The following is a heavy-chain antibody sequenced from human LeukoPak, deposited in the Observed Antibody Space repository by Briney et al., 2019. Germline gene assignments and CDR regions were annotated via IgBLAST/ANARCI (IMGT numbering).Heavy chain of an antibody. CDR1: GGSISSYY. V-gene: IGHV4-59*01. CDR2: IYYSGST. J-gene: IGHJ5*02. CDR3: ARTRFGNYDSNPLRWSDP. D-gene: IGHD3-22*01. Sequence: SETLSLTCTVSGGSISSYYWSWIRQPPGKGLEWIGYIYYSGSTSYNPSLKSRVTISVDTSKNQFSLKLSSVTAADTAVYYCARTRFGNYDSNPLRWSDPWGQGTLVTVSS.